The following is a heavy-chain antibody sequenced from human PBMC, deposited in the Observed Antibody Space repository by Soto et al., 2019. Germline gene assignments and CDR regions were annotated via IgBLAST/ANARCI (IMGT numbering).Heavy chain of an antibody. CDR1: GGSISSSSYY. CDR2: IYYSGST. D-gene: IGHD3-10*01. J-gene: IGHJ4*02. Sequence: PSETLSLTCTVSGGSISSSSYYWGWIRQPPGKGLEWIGSIYYSGSTYYNPSLKSRVTISVDTSKNQFSLKLSSVTAADTAVYYCARHDDYYGSGIFYWGQGTLVTVSS. CDR3: ARHDDYYGSGIFY. V-gene: IGHV4-39*01.